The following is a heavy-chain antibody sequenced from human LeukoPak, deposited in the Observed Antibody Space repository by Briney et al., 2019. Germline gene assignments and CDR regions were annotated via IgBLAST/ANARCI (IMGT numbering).Heavy chain of an antibody. J-gene: IGHJ3*02. CDR2: IIPIFGTA. D-gene: IGHD3-10*01. CDR1: GGTFSSYA. V-gene: IGHV1-69*13. Sequence: ASVKVSCKASGGTFSSYAISWVRQAPGQGLEWMGGIIPIFGTANYAQKFQGRVTITADESTSTAYMELSSLRSEDTAVYYCARAGKLMITMVRGALASRDAFHIWGQGTMVTVSS. CDR3: ARAGKLMITMVRGALASRDAFHI.